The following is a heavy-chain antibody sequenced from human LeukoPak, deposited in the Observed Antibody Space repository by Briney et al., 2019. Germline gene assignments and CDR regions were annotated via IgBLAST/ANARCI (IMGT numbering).Heavy chain of an antibody. J-gene: IGHJ5*02. CDR3: ARGDPHADL. Sequence: GGSLRLSCAASGFDLNTYEMNWVRQAPGKGLEWIADITISGHTKNYADSVKGRFTISRDNAGTSLYLQMNSLRVEDTGVYYCARGDPHADLWGQGTLVAVSS. CDR1: GFDLNTYE. CDR2: ITISGHTK. V-gene: IGHV3-48*03.